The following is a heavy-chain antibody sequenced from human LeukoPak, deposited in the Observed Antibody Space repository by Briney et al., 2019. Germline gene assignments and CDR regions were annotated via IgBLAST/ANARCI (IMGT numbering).Heavy chain of an antibody. CDR3: ASQSGNANYFDY. V-gene: IGHV4-39*01. CDR1: GGSISITSYY. J-gene: IGHJ4*02. D-gene: IGHD1-1*01. CDR2: IYYSGGT. Sequence: SETLSLTCTVSGGSISITSYYWAWIRQPPGKGLEWIGSIYYSGGTNYNPSLQSRVTISVDTSKNQFSLRMNSMTAADTAVYYCASQSGNANYFDYWGQGILVTVSS.